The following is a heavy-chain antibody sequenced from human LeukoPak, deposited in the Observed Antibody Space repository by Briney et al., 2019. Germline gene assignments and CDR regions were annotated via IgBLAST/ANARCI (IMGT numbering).Heavy chain of an antibody. CDR1: GFTLSSYG. D-gene: IGHD4-17*01. Sequence: PGGSLRLSCAASGFTLSSYGMHWVRQAPGKGLEWVAVIWYDGSNKYYADSVKGRFTISRDNSKNTLYLQMNSLRAEDTAVYYCAREVYGDYDYFDYWGQGTLVTVSS. CDR3: AREVYGDYDYFDY. CDR2: IWYDGSNK. J-gene: IGHJ4*02. V-gene: IGHV3-33*01.